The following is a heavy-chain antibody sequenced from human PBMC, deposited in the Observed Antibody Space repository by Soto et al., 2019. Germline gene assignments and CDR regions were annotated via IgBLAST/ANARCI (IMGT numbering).Heavy chain of an antibody. D-gene: IGHD2-2*01. Sequence: QVQLVQSGAEVKKPGASVKVSCKASGYTFTSYGICWVRQAPGQGLEWMGWISGYNGNTNYAQNLQGRVTMTTDTSTSTVYMKLRSLRSDDTAVYYCARRFSSTRCLDLWGRGTLVIVSS. V-gene: IGHV1-18*01. CDR3: ARRFSSTRCLDL. J-gene: IGHJ2*01. CDR1: GYTFTSYG. CDR2: ISGYNGNT.